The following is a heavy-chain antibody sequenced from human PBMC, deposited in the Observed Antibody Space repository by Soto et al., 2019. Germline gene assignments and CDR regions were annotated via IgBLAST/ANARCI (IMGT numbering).Heavy chain of an antibody. CDR2: LYASDST. V-gene: IGHV3-53*02. D-gene: IGHD1-26*01. Sequence: EVQLVETGGGLIQPGGSLRLSCAASGFTVSSHYMSWVRQTPGKGLEWVSILYASDSTFYADSVEGRFTISRDNTQNSLFLQMSRLGPEDTATYYCVREDGVVGVSSAFDSWGQGTLVTVSS. CDR1: GFTVSSHY. CDR3: VREDGVVGVSSAFDS. J-gene: IGHJ4*02.